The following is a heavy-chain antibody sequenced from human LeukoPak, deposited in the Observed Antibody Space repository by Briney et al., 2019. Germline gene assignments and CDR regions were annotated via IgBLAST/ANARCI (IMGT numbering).Heavy chain of an antibody. J-gene: IGHJ6*02. D-gene: IGHD1-26*01. Sequence: GGSLRLSCTDSAFMLSNYAMNWVRRAPGKGLEWVAAIRGSGTNTYYADSVRGRFTISRDISKTSLYLQMSSLRAEDTAVYYCAKSQREACCYGMDVWGQGTTVTVSS. V-gene: IGHV3-23*01. CDR2: IRGSGTNT. CDR1: AFMLSNYA. CDR3: AKSQREACCYGMDV.